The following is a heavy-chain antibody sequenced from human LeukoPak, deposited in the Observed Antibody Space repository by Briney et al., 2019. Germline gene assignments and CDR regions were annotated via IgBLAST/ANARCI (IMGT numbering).Heavy chain of an antibody. Sequence: GGSLRLSCAASGFTFTNAWMSWVRQAPGKGLEWVGRIRSETDGGTTDYAAPVKGRFTISRDDSKNTPYLQMNSLKIEDTAVYYCTTFLRWEHVGDENWGLGTLVTASS. J-gene: IGHJ4*02. CDR3: TTFLRWEHVGDEN. CDR2: IRSETDGGTT. V-gene: IGHV3-15*01. CDR1: GFTFTNAW. D-gene: IGHD1-26*01.